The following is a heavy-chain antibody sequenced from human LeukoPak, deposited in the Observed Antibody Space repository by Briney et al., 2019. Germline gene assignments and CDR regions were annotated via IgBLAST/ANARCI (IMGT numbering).Heavy chain of an antibody. CDR2: IFYSGST. CDR3: ARHLPRTDIGYAFDI. CDR1: GGSISNYY. V-gene: IGHV4-59*08. D-gene: IGHD2-15*01. Sequence: PSETLSLTCTVSGGSISNYYWSWLRQPPGKGLEWIGYIFYSGSTNYNPSLKSRVTISVDTSKNQFSLRLSSVTAADTAVYYCARHLPRTDIGYAFDIWGQGTVVTVSS. J-gene: IGHJ3*02.